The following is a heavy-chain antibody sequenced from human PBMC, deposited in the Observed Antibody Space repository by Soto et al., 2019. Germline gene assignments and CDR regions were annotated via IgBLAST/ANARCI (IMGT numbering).Heavy chain of an antibody. CDR1: RVSISSYY. CDR2: IHRTVNT. Sequence: CETLSLTCSVSRVSISSYYWSWVRQPPGKGLEWIGFIHRTVNTKYNPSLESRVTISVDTSQNQLSLRLSSVTAADTSVYYCARDSARSGKNNWLDPWGQGILLTVSS. D-gene: IGHD3-10*01. CDR3: ARDSARSGKNNWLDP. V-gene: IGHV4-59*01. J-gene: IGHJ5*02.